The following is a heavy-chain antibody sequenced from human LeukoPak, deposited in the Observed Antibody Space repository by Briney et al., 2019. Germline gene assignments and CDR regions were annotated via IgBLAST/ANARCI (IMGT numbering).Heavy chain of an antibody. CDR3: ARDTLVYADSPDAFDI. J-gene: IGHJ3*02. Sequence: GGSLRLSCAASGFSFSSYEMNWVRQAPGKGLEWVSYIGSSGSTVYYADSVKGRFTISRDNAKDSLYLQMNSLRDEDTAIYYCARDTLVYADSPDAFDIWGQGTMVTVSS. V-gene: IGHV3-48*03. CDR1: GFSFSSYE. D-gene: IGHD4-17*01. CDR2: IGSSGSTV.